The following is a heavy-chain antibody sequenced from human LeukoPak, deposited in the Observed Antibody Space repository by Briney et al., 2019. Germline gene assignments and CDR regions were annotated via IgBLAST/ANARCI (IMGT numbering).Heavy chain of an antibody. V-gene: IGHV3-53*01. D-gene: IGHD2-8*02. CDR2: IYSGGST. CDR1: GFTVSSNY. CDR3: ARTPGTGHDGLDV. Sequence: GGSLRLSCAASGFTVSSNYMSWVRQAPGKGLEWVSVIYSGGSTYYADSVKGRFTISRDNSENTLFLQMNSLRAEDTAMYYCARTPGTGHDGLDVWGEGTTVTVSS. J-gene: IGHJ3*01.